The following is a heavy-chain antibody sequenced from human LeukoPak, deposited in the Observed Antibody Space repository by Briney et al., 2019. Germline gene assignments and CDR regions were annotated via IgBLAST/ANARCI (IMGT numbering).Heavy chain of an antibody. J-gene: IGHJ6*03. Sequence: GGSLRLSCAASGFTFSSYSMNWVRQAPGKGLEWVSSISSSSSYIYYADSVKGRFTISRDNAKNSLYLQMNSLRAEDTAVYYCARDRCTNGVCFCSSWYRFCGGSYYMDVWGKGTTVTVSS. CDR2: ISSSSSYI. D-gene: IGHD2-8*01. V-gene: IGHV3-21*01. CDR3: ARDRCTNGVCFCSSWYRFCGGSYYMDV. CDR1: GFTFSSYS.